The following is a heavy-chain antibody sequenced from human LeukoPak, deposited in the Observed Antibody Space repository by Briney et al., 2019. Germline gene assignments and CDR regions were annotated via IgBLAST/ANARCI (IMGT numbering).Heavy chain of an antibody. V-gene: IGHV3-23*01. J-gene: IGHJ4*02. D-gene: IGHD3-22*01. CDR3: AQEHFDTSGYYSRFDN. CDR1: GFTFPRHA. CDR2: SAGSGGSA. Sequence: GGSLRLSCAAAGFTFPRHAMSWVRQAPGKGLEWVASSAGSGGSAHYADSVKGRFTISRDNSQNTVYLHMNSLRADDTAVYYCAQEHFDTSGYYSRFDNWGQGILVTVSS.